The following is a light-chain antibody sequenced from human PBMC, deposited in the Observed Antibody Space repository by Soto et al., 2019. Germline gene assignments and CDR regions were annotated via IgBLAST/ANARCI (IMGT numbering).Light chain of an antibody. Sequence: DIQMTQSPASLAAAIVDRVPITCRASQSIKNYLNWYQHKPGAAPKLLIFGAPNLESGVPSRFSGSGSGTEFTLSISSLQPEDFATYYCQQSYSTSLPFGGGTNVDI. CDR1: QSIKNY. J-gene: IGKJ4*01. V-gene: IGKV1-39*01. CDR2: GAP. CDR3: QQSYSTSLP.